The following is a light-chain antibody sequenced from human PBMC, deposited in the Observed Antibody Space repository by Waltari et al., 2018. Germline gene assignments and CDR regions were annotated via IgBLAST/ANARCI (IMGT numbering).Light chain of an antibody. CDR2: GAS. CDR3: HQYGTSPYT. Sequence: EIVLTQSPGTLSLSPGERATLSCRASQSVSSNHLAWYQQNPGQAPRLLIYGASSRATGIPDRFSGSGSGTDFTLTVSRLEPEDFAVYFCHQYGTSPYTFGQGTKLHI. CDR1: QSVSSNH. J-gene: IGKJ2*01. V-gene: IGKV3-20*01.